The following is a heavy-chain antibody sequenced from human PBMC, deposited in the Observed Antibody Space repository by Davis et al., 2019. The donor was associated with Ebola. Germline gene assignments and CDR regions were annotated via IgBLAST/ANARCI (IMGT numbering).Heavy chain of an antibody. D-gene: IGHD3-10*01. V-gene: IGHV3-33*01. CDR2: IWYDGSNK. J-gene: IGHJ6*02. CDR1: GFTFSNYG. CDR3: ARGALLWEWGMDV. Sequence: GGSLRLSCAASGFTFSNYGMHWVRQAPGKGLEWVAVIWYDGSNKYYADSVKGRFTISRDNSKKTLYLQMNSLRAEDTAVYYCARGALLWEWGMDVWGQGTTVTVSS.